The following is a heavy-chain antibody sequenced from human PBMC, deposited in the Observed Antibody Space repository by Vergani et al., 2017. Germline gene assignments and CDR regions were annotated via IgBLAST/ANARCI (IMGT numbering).Heavy chain of an antibody. J-gene: IGHJ4*02. CDR3: ARDFIAARTYAY. CDR1: GFTFSSYS. Sequence: EVQLVESGGGLVQPGGSLRLSCAASGFTFSSYSMNWVRQAPGKGLEWVSYISSSSRTIYYADSVKGRFTISRDNAKNSLYLQMNSLRAEDTAVYYCARDFIAARTYAYWGQGTLVTVSS. D-gene: IGHD6-6*01. V-gene: IGHV3-48*01. CDR2: ISSSSRTI.